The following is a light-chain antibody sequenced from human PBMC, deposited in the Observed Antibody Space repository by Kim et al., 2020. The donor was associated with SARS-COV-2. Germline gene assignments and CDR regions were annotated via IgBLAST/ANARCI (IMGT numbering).Light chain of an antibody. CDR1: TSNMGINA. J-gene: IGLJ3*02. V-gene: IGLV1-36*01. CDR3: AAWDDILNGPV. CDR2: YDD. Sequence: QWVPISCSGTTSNMGINAVNWFQQVPGKAPRLLIVYDDLRGSGVSARFSGSKSGTSASLAITGLLPEDEADYYCAAWDDILNGPVFGGGTQLTVL.